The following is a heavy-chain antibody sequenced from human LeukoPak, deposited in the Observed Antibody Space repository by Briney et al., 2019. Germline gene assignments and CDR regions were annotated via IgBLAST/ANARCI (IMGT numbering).Heavy chain of an antibody. Sequence: GGSLRLSCAASGFTFSSYAMHWVRQAPGKGLEWVAVISYDGSNKYYADSVKGRFTISRDNAKNSLYLQMNSLRAEDTAVYYCARDPRDQQLVLDYWGQGTLVTVSS. V-gene: IGHV3-30*04. CDR2: ISYDGSNK. J-gene: IGHJ4*02. D-gene: IGHD6-13*01. CDR1: GFTFSSYA. CDR3: ARDPRDQQLVLDY.